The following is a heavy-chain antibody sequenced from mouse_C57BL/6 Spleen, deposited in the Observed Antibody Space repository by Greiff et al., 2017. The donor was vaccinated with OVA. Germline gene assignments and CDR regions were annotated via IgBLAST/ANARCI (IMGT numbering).Heavy chain of an antibody. Sequence: EVKLMESGPGLVKPSQSLSLTCSVTGYSITSGYYWNWIRQFPGNKLEWMGYISYDGSNNYNPSLKNRISITRDTSKNQFFLKLNSVTTEDTATYYCARVYYYYGSSLDYAMDYWGQGTSVTVSS. D-gene: IGHD1-1*01. J-gene: IGHJ4*01. CDR2: ISYDGSN. CDR1: GYSITSGYY. CDR3: ARVYYYYGSSLDYAMDY. V-gene: IGHV3-6*01.